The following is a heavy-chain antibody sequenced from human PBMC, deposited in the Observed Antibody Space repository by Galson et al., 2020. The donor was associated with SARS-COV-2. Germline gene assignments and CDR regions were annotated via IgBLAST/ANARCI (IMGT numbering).Heavy chain of an antibody. CDR1: GGSINGGSYY. V-gene: IGHV4-61*09. CDR3: ARGTREVVDDFWSGYYKFNYYYYMDV. J-gene: IGHJ6*03. D-gene: IGHD3-3*01. CDR2: IYTSGST. Sequence: SETLSLTCTVSGGSINGGSYYWSWIRQPAGKGLEWIGHIYTSGSTNYNPSLKSRVTISVDTSKNQFSLKLGSVTAADTAVYYCARGTREVVDDFWSGYYKFNYYYYMDVWGKGTTVTVSS.